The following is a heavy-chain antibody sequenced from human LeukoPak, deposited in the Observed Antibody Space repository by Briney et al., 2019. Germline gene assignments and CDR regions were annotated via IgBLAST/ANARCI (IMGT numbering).Heavy chain of an antibody. CDR1: GFTFSSYA. D-gene: IGHD3-22*01. J-gene: IGHJ5*02. V-gene: IGHV3-23*01. CDR3: AKITMIVVVITPVNWFDP. Sequence: GRSLRLSCAASGFTFSSYAMSWVRQAPGKGLEWVSAISGSGGSTYYADSVKGRFTISRDNSKNTLYLQMNSLRAEDTAVYYCAKITMIVVVITPVNWFDPWGQGTLVTVSS. CDR2: ISGSGGST.